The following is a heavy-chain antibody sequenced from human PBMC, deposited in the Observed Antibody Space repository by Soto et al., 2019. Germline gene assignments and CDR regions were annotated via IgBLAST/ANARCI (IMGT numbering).Heavy chain of an antibody. CDR1: GGTFSSYA. CDR3: AREGRYSGYDEGDYYYYGMDV. CDR2: IIPIFGTA. D-gene: IGHD5-12*01. J-gene: IGHJ6*02. V-gene: IGHV1-69*05. Sequence: QVQLVQSGAEVKKPGSSVKVSCKASGGTFSSYAISWVRQAPGQGLEWMGGIIPIFGTANYAQKFQGRVTVTPDESTSTAYKGLGRPRSEDTAVYYCAREGRYSGYDEGDYYYYGMDVWGQGTTVTVSS.